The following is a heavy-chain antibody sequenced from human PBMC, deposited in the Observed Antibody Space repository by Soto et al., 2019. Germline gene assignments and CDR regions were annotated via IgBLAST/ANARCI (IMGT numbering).Heavy chain of an antibody. CDR1: GFTFSYYG. CDR2: IKKDGSEK. V-gene: IGHV3-7*05. CDR3: VRGRTGMDV. Sequence: ESGGGLVQPGGSLRLSCAASGFTFSYYGMSWVRQAPGKGLEWVANIKKDGSEKYYVDSVKGRFTISRDNAKNSMYLQMSSLRDGDTAVYFCVRGRTGMDVWGQGTTVTVSS. J-gene: IGHJ6*02.